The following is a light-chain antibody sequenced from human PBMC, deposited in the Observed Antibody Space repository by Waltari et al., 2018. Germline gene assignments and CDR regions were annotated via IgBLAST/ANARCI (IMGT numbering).Light chain of an antibody. CDR2: KDT. Sequence: SHELTQPPSVSVSPGQTARITCSGDTVSKQYVYWYPHKPGQAPVLLIYKDTERPSGIPDRFSGSSSGTSVTLTISGVQAEDEADYYCQLADSTVTYVFGPGTKVIVL. CDR3: QLADSTVTYV. V-gene: IGLV3-25*03. CDR1: TVSKQY. J-gene: IGLJ1*01.